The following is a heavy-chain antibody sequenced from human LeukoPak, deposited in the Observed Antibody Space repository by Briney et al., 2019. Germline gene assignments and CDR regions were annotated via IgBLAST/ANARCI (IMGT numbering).Heavy chain of an antibody. CDR1: GFTFSSYG. Sequence: PGRSLRLSCAASGFTFSSYGMHWVRQAPGKGLEWVAVISYDGSNKYYADSVKGRFTISRDNSKNTLYLQMNSLRAEDTAVYYCAKDRGLNTAMGDWGQGTLVTVSS. D-gene: IGHD5-18*01. CDR2: ISYDGSNK. J-gene: IGHJ4*02. V-gene: IGHV3-30*18. CDR3: AKDRGLNTAMGD.